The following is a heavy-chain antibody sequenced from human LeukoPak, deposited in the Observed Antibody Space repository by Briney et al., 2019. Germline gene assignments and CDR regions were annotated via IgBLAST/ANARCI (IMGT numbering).Heavy chain of an antibody. CDR1: GFTFSNAW. V-gene: IGHV3-15*01. D-gene: IGHD5/OR15-5a*01. CDR2: IKSKTDGGTT. J-gene: IGHJ6*03. CDR3: TTDSTILYYYYMDV. Sequence: GGSLRLSCAASGFTFSNAWMSWVRQAPGKGLEWVGRIKSKTDGGTTDYAAPVKGRFTISRDDSKDTLYLQMNSLKTEDTAVYYCTTDSTILYYYYMDVWGKGTTVTVSS.